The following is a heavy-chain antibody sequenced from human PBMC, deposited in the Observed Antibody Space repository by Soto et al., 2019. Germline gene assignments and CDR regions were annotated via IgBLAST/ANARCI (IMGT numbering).Heavy chain of an antibody. V-gene: IGHV1-24*01. CDR2: FDPEDGET. J-gene: IGHJ5*02. CDR3: ASRGPTVTTCIWFDP. CDR1: GYTLTELS. D-gene: IGHD4-4*01. Sequence: ASVKVSCKVSGYTLTELSMHWVRQAPGKGLEWMGGFDPEDGETIYAQKFQGRVTMTEDTSTDTAYMELSSLRSEDTAVYYCASRGPTVTTCIWFDPWGHGTLVTVSS.